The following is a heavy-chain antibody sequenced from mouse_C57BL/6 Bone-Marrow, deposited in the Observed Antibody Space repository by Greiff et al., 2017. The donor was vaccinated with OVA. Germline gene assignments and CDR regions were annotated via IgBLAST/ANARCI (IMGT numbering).Heavy chain of an antibody. Sequence: LVESGAELARPGASVKLSCKASGYTFTSYGISWVKQRTGQGLEWIGEIYPRSGNTYYNEKFKGKATLTVDTSSSTAYMQLSSLTSEDSAVYYCARSSSGYEAWFAYWGQGTLVTVSA. CDR1: GYTFTSYG. CDR3: ARSSSGYEAWFAY. J-gene: IGHJ3*01. D-gene: IGHD3-2*02. V-gene: IGHV1-81*01. CDR2: IYPRSGNT.